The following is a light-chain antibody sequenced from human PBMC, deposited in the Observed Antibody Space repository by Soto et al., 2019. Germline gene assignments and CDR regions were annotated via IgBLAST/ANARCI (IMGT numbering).Light chain of an antibody. CDR3: QQYYNRPKT. CDR1: HSVSSN. J-gene: IGKJ1*01. V-gene: IGKV3-15*01. Sequence: EIVMTQSPATLSVSPGERATLSCRASHSVSSNLAWYQQKPGQAPRLLIYGALTRATGIPARFSGSGSGTEFTLTISSLQSEDLAVYYCQQYYNRPKTFGQGTKVDI. CDR2: GAL.